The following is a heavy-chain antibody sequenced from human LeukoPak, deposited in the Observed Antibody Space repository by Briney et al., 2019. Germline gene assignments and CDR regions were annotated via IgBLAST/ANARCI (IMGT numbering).Heavy chain of an antibody. V-gene: IGHV4-59*01. CDR3: AREGYDSSGIDY. CDR2: IYYSGST. CDR1: GGSISSYY. Sequence: SGTLSLTCTVSGGSISSYYWSWIRQPPGKGLEWIGYIYYSGSTNYNPSLKSRVTISVDTSKNQFSLKLSSVTAADTAVYYCAREGYDSSGIDYWGQGTLVTVSS. J-gene: IGHJ4*02. D-gene: IGHD3-22*01.